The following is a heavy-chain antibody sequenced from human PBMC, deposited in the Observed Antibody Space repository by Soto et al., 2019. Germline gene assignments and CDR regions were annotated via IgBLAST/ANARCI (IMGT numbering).Heavy chain of an antibody. D-gene: IGHD5-12*01. V-gene: IGHV3-30-3*01. CDR1: GFTFSSYA. CDR2: ISYDGSNK. CDR3: ARDRVDSGYDEDWFDP. J-gene: IGHJ5*02. Sequence: GGSLRLSCTASGFTFSSYAMHWVRQAPGKGLEWVAVISYDGSNKYYADSVKGRFTISRDNSKNTLYLQMNSLRAEDTAVYYCARDRVDSGYDEDWFDPWGQGTLVTVSS.